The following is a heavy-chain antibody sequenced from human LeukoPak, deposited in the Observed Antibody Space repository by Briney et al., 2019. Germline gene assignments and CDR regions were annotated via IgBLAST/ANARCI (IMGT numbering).Heavy chain of an antibody. CDR1: RFTFSSYA. CDR3: ARGPDIVVFKYYFDF. CDR2: ISSISTYI. D-gene: IGHD2-15*01. Sequence: GGSLRLSCAASRFTFSSYAMSWVRQAPGKGLEWVSAISSISTYIYYADSVRGRFTISRDNAKNTLYLQMNSLRAEDTAVYYCARGPDIVVFKYYFDFWGQGNLVTVSS. V-gene: IGHV3-21*01. J-gene: IGHJ4*02.